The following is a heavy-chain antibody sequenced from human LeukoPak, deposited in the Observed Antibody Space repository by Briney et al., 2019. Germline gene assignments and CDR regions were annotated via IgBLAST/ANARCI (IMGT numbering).Heavy chain of an antibody. CDR2: IRSKAYGGTT. V-gene: IGHV3-49*04. J-gene: IGHJ4*02. D-gene: IGHD6-19*01. CDR1: GFTFGDYA. Sequence: GGSLRLSCTASGFTFGDYAMSWVRQAPRKGLEWVGFIRSKAYGGTTEYAASVKGRFTISRDDSKSIAYLQMNSLKTEDTAVYYCTRDASAVAVGFDYWGQGTLVTVSS. CDR3: TRDASAVAVGFDY.